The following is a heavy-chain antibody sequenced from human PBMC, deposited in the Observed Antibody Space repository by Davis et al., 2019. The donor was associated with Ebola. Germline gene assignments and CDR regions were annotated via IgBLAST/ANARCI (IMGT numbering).Heavy chain of an antibody. D-gene: IGHD5-12*01. CDR1: GGTFSSYA. Sequence: AASVKVSCKASGGTFSSYAISWVRQAPGQGLEWMGGIIPIFGTANYAQKFQGRVTITADESTSTAYMELNSLRAEDTAVYYCARPYSGYDSWAYGMDVWGQGTTVTVSS. V-gene: IGHV1-69*13. J-gene: IGHJ6*02. CDR3: ARPYSGYDSWAYGMDV. CDR2: IIPIFGTA.